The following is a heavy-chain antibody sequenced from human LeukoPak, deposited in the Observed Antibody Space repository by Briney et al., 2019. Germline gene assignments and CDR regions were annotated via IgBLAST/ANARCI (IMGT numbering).Heavy chain of an antibody. V-gene: IGHV3-43*02. J-gene: IGHJ3*02. CDR2: ISGDGGST. CDR3: AKDTAPPYYYDSSGYYPRSDAFDI. CDR1: GFXFDDYA. D-gene: IGHD3-22*01. Sequence: GGSLRLSCAASGFXFDDYAMHWVRQAPGKGLEWVSLISGDGGSTYYADSVKGRFTISRDNSKNSLYLQMNSLRTEDTALYYCAKDTAPPYYYDSSGYYPRSDAFDIWGQGTMVTVSS.